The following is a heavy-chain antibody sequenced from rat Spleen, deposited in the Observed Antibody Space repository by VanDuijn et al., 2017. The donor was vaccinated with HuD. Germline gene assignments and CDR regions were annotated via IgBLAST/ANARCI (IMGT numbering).Heavy chain of an antibody. CDR3: TRSGFYYSSYVPFFDY. CDR2: GWGDGST. CDR1: GFSLTTNS. V-gene: IGHV2-1*01. J-gene: IGHJ2*01. D-gene: IGHD1-2*01. Sequence: QVQLKESGPGLVQPSQTLSLTCTVSGFSLTTNSVHWVRQPPGKGLERMGGGWGDGSTDYDLALKSRLIINSDTSKSQVFLKMNILQTDDTAIYFCTRSGFYYSSYVPFFDYWGQGVMVTVSS.